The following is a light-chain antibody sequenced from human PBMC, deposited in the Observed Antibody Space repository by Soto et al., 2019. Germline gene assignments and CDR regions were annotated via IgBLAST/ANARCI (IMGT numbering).Light chain of an antibody. J-gene: IGKJ1*01. CDR1: QTVTND. CDR2: DAS. Sequence: EIVLTQSPGTLSLSPVERGTLSCRASQTVTNDYVAWYQHKDGQAPRLLIYDASTRATGIPVRFSGSASGTEFTLTISSLQSEDFAVYYCQQYNKWRTFGQGTKVDI. V-gene: IGKV3-15*01. CDR3: QQYNKWRT.